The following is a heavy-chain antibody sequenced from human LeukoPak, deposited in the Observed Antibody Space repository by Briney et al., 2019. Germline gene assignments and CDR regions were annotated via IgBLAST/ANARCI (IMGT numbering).Heavy chain of an antibody. V-gene: IGHV1-2*02. Sequence: ASVTVSCKASGYTFSGRYIHWVRQAPGQGLEWMGWIYPNSGGTSYAQKFQGRVTITRDTSIQTAYMELRRLRSDDTAVYYCARVVGYGDYPFDYWGQGTLVTVSS. J-gene: IGHJ4*02. CDR3: ARVVGYGDYPFDY. CDR2: IYPNSGGT. CDR1: GYTFSGRY. D-gene: IGHD4-17*01.